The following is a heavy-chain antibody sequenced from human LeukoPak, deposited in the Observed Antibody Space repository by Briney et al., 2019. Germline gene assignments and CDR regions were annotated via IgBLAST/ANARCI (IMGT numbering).Heavy chain of an antibody. CDR3: ARDYSSSWYWFDP. CDR2: IIPIFGTA. Sequence: GSSVKVSCXASGGTFSSYAISWVRQAPGQGLEWMARIIPIFGTANYAQKFQGRVTITTDESTSTAYMELSSLRSEDTAVYYCARDYSSSWYWFDPWGQGTQVTVSS. D-gene: IGHD6-13*01. V-gene: IGHV1-69*05. CDR1: GGTFSSYA. J-gene: IGHJ5*02.